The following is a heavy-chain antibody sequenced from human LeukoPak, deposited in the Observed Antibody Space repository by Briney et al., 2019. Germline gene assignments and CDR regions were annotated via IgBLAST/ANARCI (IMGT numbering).Heavy chain of an antibody. D-gene: IGHD1-1*01. Sequence: RGSLRLSCAASGFTFSDFWMSWVRQAPGKGLECVASTNEAGGDKYYVDSVKGRFTISRDNSKNSLSLQMNSLTAEDTAIYYCAIATTGRGAFGSWGQGTLVSVSS. V-gene: IGHV3-7*01. CDR2: TNEAGGDK. J-gene: IGHJ4*02. CDR3: AIATTGRGAFGS. CDR1: GFTFSDFW.